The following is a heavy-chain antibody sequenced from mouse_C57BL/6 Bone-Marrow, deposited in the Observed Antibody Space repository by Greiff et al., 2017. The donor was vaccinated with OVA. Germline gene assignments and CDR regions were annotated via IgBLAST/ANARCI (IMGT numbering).Heavy chain of an antibody. J-gene: IGHJ1*03. Sequence: EVQLVESGGGLVQSGRSLRLSCATSGFTFSDFYMEWVRQAPGKGLEWIAASRNKANDYTTEYSASVKGRFIVSRDTSQSILYLQMNALRADDTAIYYCARDAYGNYGYFDVWGTGTTVTVAS. CDR3: ARDAYGNYGYFDV. CDR2: SRNKANDYTT. V-gene: IGHV7-1*01. CDR1: GFTFSDFY. D-gene: IGHD2-1*01.